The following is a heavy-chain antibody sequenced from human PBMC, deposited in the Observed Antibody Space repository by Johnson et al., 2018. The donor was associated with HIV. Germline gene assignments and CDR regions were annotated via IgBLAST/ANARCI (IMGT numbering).Heavy chain of an antibody. CDR3: AREEGSDILTRGDAFDI. V-gene: IGHV3-48*03. CDR1: GFSFSIYW. CDR2: ISSSGKST. D-gene: IGHD3-9*01. Sequence: VQLVESGGGLVQPGGSLRLSCGGSGFSFSIYWLTWVRQAPGKGLEWVSYISSSGKSTNYADSVKGRFTISRDNAKNSLSLQMNSLRAEDTAIYYCAREEGSDILTRGDAFDIWGQGTMVTVSS. J-gene: IGHJ3*02.